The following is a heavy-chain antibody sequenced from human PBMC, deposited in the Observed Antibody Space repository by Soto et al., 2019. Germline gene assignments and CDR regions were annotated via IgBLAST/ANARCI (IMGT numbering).Heavy chain of an antibody. D-gene: IGHD1-7*01. V-gene: IGHV1-3*04. Sequence: QVQLVQSGAEVKKPGASVRVSCTASGYSFFDNALHWVRQAPGQRPEWMGWINTRNGNTKYSQNFQGRVTITSDTSATTSYMELSSLRSEDTAVYSCARDAWKYVVYYYDSWGQGTLVIVSS. CDR1: GYSFFDNA. J-gene: IGHJ4*02. CDR2: INTRNGNT. CDR3: ARDAWKYVVYYYDS.